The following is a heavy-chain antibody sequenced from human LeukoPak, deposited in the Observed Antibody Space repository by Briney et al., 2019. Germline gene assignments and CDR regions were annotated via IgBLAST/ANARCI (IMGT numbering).Heavy chain of an antibody. CDR3: GGGPIDR. D-gene: IGHD3-10*01. CDR2: ISGGGENT. V-gene: IGHV3-23*01. Sequence: GGSLRLSCAGSGFTFSTYAMSWVRQAPGKGLEWVSAISGGGENTDYADSVKGRFTISRDNSENKVYLQMSSLSAEDTAVCYCGGGPIDRWGQGTLVTVSS. CDR1: GFTFSTYA. J-gene: IGHJ5*02.